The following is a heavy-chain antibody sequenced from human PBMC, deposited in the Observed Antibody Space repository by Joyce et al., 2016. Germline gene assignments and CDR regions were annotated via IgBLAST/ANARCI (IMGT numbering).Heavy chain of an antibody. CDR3: VRSVGVAVAGVLLN. J-gene: IGHJ4*02. Sequence: QVQLVESGGGAVQPGRSLRLSCAASGFSLSGYAMHGVRQDPGKGLEWVAVNSNDGKHKYYEDSVKGRFTISRDDSKNTLYLQMSSLRAEDTAVYYCVRSVGVAVAGVLLNWGQGTLVTVSS. CDR1: GFSLSGYA. CDR2: NSNDGKHK. D-gene: IGHD6-19*01. V-gene: IGHV3-30*04.